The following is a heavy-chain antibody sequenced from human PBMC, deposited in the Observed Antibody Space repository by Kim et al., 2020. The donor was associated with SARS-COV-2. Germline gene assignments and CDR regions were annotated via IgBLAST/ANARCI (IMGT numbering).Heavy chain of an antibody. CDR2: IDPSDSYT. V-gene: IGHV5-10-1*01. CDR3: ARHGDYYDSPLGH. D-gene: IGHD3-22*01. Sequence: GESLKISCKGSGYNFNNHWITWVRQKPGKGLEWMGRIDPSDSYTKYNPSLQGHVIISADKSTSTVYLQWSGLKASDTAIYFCARHGDYYDSPLGHWGQGSLVTVSS. J-gene: IGHJ4*02. CDR1: GYNFNNHW.